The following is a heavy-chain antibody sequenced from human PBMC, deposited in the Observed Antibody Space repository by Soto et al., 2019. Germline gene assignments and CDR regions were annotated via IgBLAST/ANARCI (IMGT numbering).Heavy chain of an antibody. CDR3: AREGVVVAATPYYCYGMDV. Sequence: QVQLVQSGAEVKKPGSSVKVSCKASGGTFSSYAISWVRQAPGQGLEWMGGIIPIFGTANYAQKFQGRVTITADEAESTACMELSSLRSEDTAVYYCAREGVVVAATPYYCYGMDVWGQGTTVTVSS. CDR1: GGTFSSYA. V-gene: IGHV1-69*12. J-gene: IGHJ6*02. CDR2: IIPIFGTA. D-gene: IGHD2-15*01.